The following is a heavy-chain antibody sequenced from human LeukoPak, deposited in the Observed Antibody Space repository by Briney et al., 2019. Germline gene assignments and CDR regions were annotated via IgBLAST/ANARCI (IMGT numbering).Heavy chain of an antibody. V-gene: IGHV3-7*05. J-gene: IGHJ4*02. Sequence: GGSLRLSCAASGFTFSNYWMSWVRQAPGKGLEWVASIKEDGSDKYYVDSVKGRFTISRDDAKNSLYLQMNSLRAEDTAMYYCARFPAGFDYWGQGTLVTVSS. CDR1: GFTFSNYW. CDR2: IKEDGSDK. CDR3: ARFPAGFDY.